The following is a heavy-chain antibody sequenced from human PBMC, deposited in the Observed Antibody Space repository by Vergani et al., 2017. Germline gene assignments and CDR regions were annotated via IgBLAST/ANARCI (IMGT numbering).Heavy chain of an antibody. D-gene: IGHD2-15*01. V-gene: IGHV4-4*03. J-gene: IGHJ3*02. CDR2: ISHSGST. CDR1: GDSFRSNKW. CDR3: ARDPKSYCSGGSCFSVWGAFDI. Sequence: QVQLQESGPGLVKPPGTLSLTCAVSGDSFRSNKWWTWVRQSPGKTLEWIGEISHSGSTNYNPSLKGRVTLSLDTSKNQFSLRLSSVTAADTAVYYCARDPKSYCSGGSCFSVWGAFDICGRGTTVTVSS.